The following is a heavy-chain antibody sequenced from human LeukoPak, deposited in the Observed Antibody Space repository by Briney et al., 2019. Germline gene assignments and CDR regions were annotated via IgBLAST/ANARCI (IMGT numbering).Heavy chain of an antibody. D-gene: IGHD2-2*01. Sequence: GASVKVSCKASGYTFTGYYMHWVRQAPGQGLEWMGWMNPNSGGTNYAQNFQGRVTMTRDTSIGTAYMELSRLTSDDTAVYYCARGGVVAAAIEGDPPRRFAYWGQGTLVTVSS. CDR1: GYTFTGYY. V-gene: IGHV1-2*02. CDR2: MNPNSGGT. J-gene: IGHJ4*02. CDR3: ARGGVVAAAIEGDPPRRFAY.